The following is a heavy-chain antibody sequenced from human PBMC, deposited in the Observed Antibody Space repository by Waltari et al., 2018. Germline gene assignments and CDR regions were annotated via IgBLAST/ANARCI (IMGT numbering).Heavy chain of an antibody. V-gene: IGHV3-9*01. Sequence: EVQLVESGGGLVQPGGSLRLSCAASGFTFDDYAMHWVRQAPGKGLEWVSGISWNSGSIGYADSVKGRFTISRDNAKNSLYLQMNSLRAEDTALYYCAKDLYSSGWFYFDYWGQGTLVTVSS. CDR2: ISWNSGSI. D-gene: IGHD6-19*01. J-gene: IGHJ4*02. CDR3: AKDLYSSGWFYFDY. CDR1: GFTFDDYA.